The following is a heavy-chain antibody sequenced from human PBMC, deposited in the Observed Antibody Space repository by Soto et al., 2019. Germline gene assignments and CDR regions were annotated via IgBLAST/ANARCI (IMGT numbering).Heavy chain of an antibody. CDR3: TRVLGTSINVLFYNYHGMDV. CDR1: GGSISSYY. Sequence: PLETLSLTCTVSGGSISSYYWSWIRQPAGKGLEWLGEIDHRRRTNYNPSLKSRVTLSLDTSKNQFTLRLNSVTAADTAVYYCTRVLGTSINVLFYNYHGMDVWGQGTTVTVS. J-gene: IGHJ6*02. D-gene: IGHD3-10*01. V-gene: IGHV4-34*01. CDR2: IDHRRRT.